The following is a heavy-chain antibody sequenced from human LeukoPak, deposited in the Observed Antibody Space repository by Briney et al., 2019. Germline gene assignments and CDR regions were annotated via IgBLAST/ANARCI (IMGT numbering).Heavy chain of an antibody. Sequence: SETLSLTCAVYGGSFSGYYWSWIRQPPGKGLEWIGEINHSGSTNYNPSLKSRVTISVDTSKNQFSLKLSSVTAADTAVYYCARVSLYCSSTSCLNMDVWGKGTTVTVSS. V-gene: IGHV4-34*01. CDR2: INHSGST. CDR1: GGSFSGYY. J-gene: IGHJ6*03. D-gene: IGHD2-2*01. CDR3: ARVSLYCSSTSCLNMDV.